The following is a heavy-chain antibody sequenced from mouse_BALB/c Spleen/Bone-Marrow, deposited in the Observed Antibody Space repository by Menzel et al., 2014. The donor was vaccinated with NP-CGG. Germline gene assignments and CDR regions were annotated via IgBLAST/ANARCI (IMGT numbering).Heavy chain of an antibody. CDR3: ARPVYRYDPPAY. D-gene: IGHD2-14*01. Sequence: VQLQQSGGGLVQPGGSLKLSCAASGFDFSRYWMSWVRQAPGKGLEWIGEINPDSSTLNCTPSLKDKFIISRDNAKNTLYLKMNKGRSEDTALYYCARPVYRYDPPAYWGQGTTLTVSS. CDR2: INPDSSTL. J-gene: IGHJ2*01. V-gene: IGHV4-1*02. CDR1: GFDFSRYW.